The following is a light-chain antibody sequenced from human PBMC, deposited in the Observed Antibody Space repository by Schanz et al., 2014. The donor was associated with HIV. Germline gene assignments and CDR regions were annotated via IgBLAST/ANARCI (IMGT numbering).Light chain of an antibody. CDR1: HIISSY. CDR3: QQYNRWWT. CDR2: AAS. Sequence: DIQMTQSPSSVSASVGDRVSITCRASHIISSYLAWYQQKPGKAPNLLIFAASTLKRGVPSRFSGTGSGTDFTLTISSLQSDDFAIYYCQQYNRWWTFGQGTKVEMK. V-gene: IGKV1-12*01. J-gene: IGKJ1*01.